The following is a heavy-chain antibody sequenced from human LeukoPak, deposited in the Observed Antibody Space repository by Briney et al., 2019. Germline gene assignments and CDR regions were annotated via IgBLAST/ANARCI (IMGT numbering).Heavy chain of an antibody. Sequence: ASVKVSCKASGYTFTGYYIHWVRQAPGQGLEWMGWINPNSGGTKYLQKFQGRVTMTRDMSMNTAHMELSSLESDDTAVFYCARMDGYHPASDYWGQGTLVTVSS. CDR1: GYTFTGYY. CDR2: INPNSGGT. J-gene: IGHJ4*02. D-gene: IGHD5-24*01. V-gene: IGHV1-2*02. CDR3: ARMDGYHPASDY.